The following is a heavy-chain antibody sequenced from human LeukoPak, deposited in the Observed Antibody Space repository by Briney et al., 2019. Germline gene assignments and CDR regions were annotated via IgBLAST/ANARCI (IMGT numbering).Heavy chain of an antibody. D-gene: IGHD3-9*01. J-gene: IGHJ4*02. V-gene: IGHV3-21*01. CDR2: ISSSSSYI. Sequence: GGSLRLSCAASGFTFSSYSMNCVRQAPGKGLEWVSSISSSSSYIYYADSVKGRFTISRDNSKNTLYLQMNSLRAEDTAVYYCARGLAGYYFIGDYWGQGTLVTVSS. CDR1: GFTFSSYS. CDR3: ARGLAGYYFIGDY.